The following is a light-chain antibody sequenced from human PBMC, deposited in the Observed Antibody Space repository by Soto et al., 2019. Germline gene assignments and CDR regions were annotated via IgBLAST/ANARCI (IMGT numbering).Light chain of an antibody. CDR1: QSVDRSF. V-gene: IGKV3-20*01. CDR2: GAT. Sequence: EIVLTQSPGSLSLSPGERATLSCRASQSVDRSFFAWYQQKPGQAPRLLIYGATNRATGIPDRFSGRGSGTDFTLTISRLEPEDFAVYYCQQYVSSVTFGQGTKVEIK. J-gene: IGKJ1*01. CDR3: QQYVSSVT.